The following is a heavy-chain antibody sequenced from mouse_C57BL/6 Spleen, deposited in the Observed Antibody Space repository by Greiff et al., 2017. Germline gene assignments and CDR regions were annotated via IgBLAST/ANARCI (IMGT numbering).Heavy chain of an antibody. CDR3: ARGITTGYYYAMDY. Sequence: VQLQQSGPELVKPGASVKISCKASGYTFTDYYMNWVKQSHGKSLEWIGDINPNNGGTSYNQKFKGKATLTVDKSSSTAYMELRSLTSEDSAVYYCARGITTGYYYAMDYWGQGTSVTVSS. CDR2: INPNNGGT. CDR1: GYTFTDYY. V-gene: IGHV1-26*01. J-gene: IGHJ4*01. D-gene: IGHD2-4*01.